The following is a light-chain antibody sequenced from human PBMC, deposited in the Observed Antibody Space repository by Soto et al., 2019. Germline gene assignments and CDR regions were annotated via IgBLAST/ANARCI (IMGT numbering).Light chain of an antibody. V-gene: IGKV2-24*01. CDR1: QSLVHSDRHTY. J-gene: IGKJ1*01. CDR3: VQTIHWPWT. CDR2: RVS. Sequence: EIVMTQTPLSAPVTLGQSASISCRSSQSLVHSDRHTYLSWFHQRPGHPPRLLLYRVSKRFSGVPDRFGGSGSGTYFTRKISRVEAEDGGVYYCVQTIHWPWTFGQGTKVDIK.